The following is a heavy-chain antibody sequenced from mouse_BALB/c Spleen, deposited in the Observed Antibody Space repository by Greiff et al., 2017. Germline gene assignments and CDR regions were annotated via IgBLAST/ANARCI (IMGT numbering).Heavy chain of an antibody. V-gene: IGHV1-7*01. CDR2: INPSTGYT. CDR1: GYTFTSYW. J-gene: IGHJ2*01. D-gene: IGHD2-12*01. CDR3: ARRGYYKDY. Sequence: VQLQQSGAELAKPGASVKMSCKASGYTFTSYWMHWVKQRPGQGLEWIGYINPSTGYTEYNQKFKDKATLTADKSSSTAYMQMSSLTSEDSAVYYCARRGYYKDYWGQGTTLTVSS.